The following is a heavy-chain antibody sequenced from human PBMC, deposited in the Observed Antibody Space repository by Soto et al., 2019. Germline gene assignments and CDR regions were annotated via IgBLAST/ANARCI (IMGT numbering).Heavy chain of an antibody. D-gene: IGHD6-6*01. CDR3: ARAPREKGQLAVDYYYYYMDV. Sequence: ASVKVSCKASGYTFTSYDINWVRQATGQGLEWMGWMNPNSGNTGYAQKFQGRVTMTRNTSISTAYMELSSLRSEDTAVYYCARAPREKGQLAVDYYYYYMDVWGKGTTVTVSS. CDR1: GYTFTSYD. J-gene: IGHJ6*03. V-gene: IGHV1-8*01. CDR2: MNPNSGNT.